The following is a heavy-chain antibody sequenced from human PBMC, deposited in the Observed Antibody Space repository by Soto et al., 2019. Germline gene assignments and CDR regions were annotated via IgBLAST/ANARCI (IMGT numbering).Heavy chain of an antibody. D-gene: IGHD6-19*01. J-gene: IGHJ4*02. V-gene: IGHV2-26*01. CDR1: GFSLSNARMG. Sequence: QVTLKESGPVLVKPTETLTLTCTVSGFSLSNARMGVSWIRQPPGKALEWLAHIFSNDEKSYSTSLKSRLTISKDTSKSQVVLSMTNMDPVDTATYYCARIPGSGWTWREIDYWGQGTLVTVSS. CDR3: ARIPGSGWTWREIDY. CDR2: IFSNDEK.